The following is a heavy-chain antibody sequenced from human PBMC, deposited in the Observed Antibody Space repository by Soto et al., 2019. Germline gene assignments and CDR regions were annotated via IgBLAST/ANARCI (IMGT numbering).Heavy chain of an antibody. CDR3: ARPKHPGAIFGAGMGGRHYYYGMDV. D-gene: IGHD3-3*01. Sequence: GGSLRLSCAASGFTVSSNYMSWVRQAPGKGLEWVSVIYSGGSTYYADSVKGRFTISRDNSKNTLYLQMNSLRAEDTAVYYCARPKHPGAIFGAGMGGRHYYYGMDVWGQGTTVTVS. CDR2: IYSGGST. V-gene: IGHV3-53*01. J-gene: IGHJ6*02. CDR1: GFTVSSNY.